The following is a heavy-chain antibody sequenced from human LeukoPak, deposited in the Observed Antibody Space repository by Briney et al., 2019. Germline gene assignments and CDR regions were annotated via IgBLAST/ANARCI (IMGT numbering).Heavy chain of an antibody. V-gene: IGHV4-34*01. CDR3: ARGQGTPSYCSGGSCSDWFDP. CDR1: GGSFSGYY. Sequence: SETLSLTCAVYGGSFSGYYWSWIRQPPGKGLEWIGEINHSGSTNYNPSLKSRVTISADTSKNQFSLKLSSVTAADTAVYYCARGQGTPSYCSGGSCSDWFDPWGQGTLVTVSS. J-gene: IGHJ5*02. D-gene: IGHD2-15*01. CDR2: INHSGST.